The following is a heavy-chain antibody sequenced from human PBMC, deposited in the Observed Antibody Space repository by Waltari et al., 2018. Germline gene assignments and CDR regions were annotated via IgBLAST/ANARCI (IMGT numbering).Heavy chain of an antibody. CDR3: ARRKAVTGTYHFDD. D-gene: IGHD6-19*01. J-gene: IGHJ4*02. V-gene: IGHV5-51*03. CDR2: IYPGDSDI. Sequence: EEQLLQSGAEVKKPGESLKISGKDSGYSVTNYWIAMVRQRPGEGLEWMVIIYPGDSDIRYSPSFQGQVTISADKSINTAYLQWSSLKASDTAMYYCARRKAVTGTYHFDDWGQGTLVTVSS. CDR1: GYSVTNYW.